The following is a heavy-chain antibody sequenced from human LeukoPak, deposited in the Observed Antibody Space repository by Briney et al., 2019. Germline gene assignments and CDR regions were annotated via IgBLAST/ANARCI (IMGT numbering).Heavy chain of an antibody. J-gene: IGHJ4*02. CDR1: GFTFSSYA. V-gene: IGHV3-23*01. D-gene: IGHD4-17*01. CDR3: ARPHMTAVTPADY. CDR2: ISGSGGST. Sequence: PGGSLRLSCAASGFTFSSYAMSWVRQAPGKGLEWVSAISGSGGSTYYADSVKGRFTISRDNSKNTLYLQMNSLRAEVTAVYFCARPHMTAVTPADYWGQGTLVAVSS.